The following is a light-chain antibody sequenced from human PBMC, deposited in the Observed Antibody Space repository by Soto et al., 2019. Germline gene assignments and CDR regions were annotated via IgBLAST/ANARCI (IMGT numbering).Light chain of an antibody. CDR1: SSHIGAGYD. J-gene: IGLJ1*01. V-gene: IGLV1-40*01. CDR2: GNS. Sequence: QSVLTQPPSVSGAPGQRVTISCTESSSHIGAGYDVHWYQQLPGTAPKLLIYGNSNRPSGVPDRFSGSKSGTSASLAITGLQAEDEADYYCQSYDSSLSGYVFGTGTKLTVL. CDR3: QSYDSSLSGYV.